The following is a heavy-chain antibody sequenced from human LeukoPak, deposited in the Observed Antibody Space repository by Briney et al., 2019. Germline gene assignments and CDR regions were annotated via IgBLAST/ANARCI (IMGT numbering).Heavy chain of an antibody. Sequence: QPGGSLRLSCAASGFTFSSYWMSWVRQAPGKGLEWVANIKQDGSEKYYVDSVKGRFTISRDNAKNSLYLQMNSLRAEDTAVYYCARDKDYYDSSRYSHPLDYWGQGTLVTVSS. D-gene: IGHD3-22*01. CDR2: IKQDGSEK. CDR1: GFTFSSYW. CDR3: ARDKDYYDSSRYSHPLDY. J-gene: IGHJ4*02. V-gene: IGHV3-7*01.